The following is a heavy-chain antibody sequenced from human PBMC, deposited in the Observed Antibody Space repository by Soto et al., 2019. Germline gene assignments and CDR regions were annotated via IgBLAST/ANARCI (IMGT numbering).Heavy chain of an antibody. CDR1: GGTFSSYA. D-gene: IGHD6-19*01. CDR2: IIPIFGTA. V-gene: IGHV1-69*12. J-gene: IGHJ4*02. CDR3: ARLGKEQWHYYFDY. Sequence: QVQLVQSGAEVKKPGSSVKVSCKASGGTFSSYAISWVRQAPGQGLEWMGGIIPIFGTANYAQKFQGRVTXXAXEXMSTAYMELSSLRSEDTAVYYCARLGKEQWHYYFDYWGQGTLVTVSS.